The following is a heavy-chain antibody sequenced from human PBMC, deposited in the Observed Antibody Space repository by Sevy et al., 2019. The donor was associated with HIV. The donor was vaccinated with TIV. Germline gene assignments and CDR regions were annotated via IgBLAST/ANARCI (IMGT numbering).Heavy chain of an antibody. CDR2: ISSSSSTI. Sequence: GGSLRLSCAASGFTFSSYSMNWVRQAPGKGLEWVSYISSSSSTIYYADSVKGRFTISGDNAKNSLYLQMNSLRYEDTAVYYCARDQYYYDSSGYYKANDYWGQGTLVTVSS. J-gene: IGHJ4*02. CDR3: ARDQYYYDSSGYYKANDY. D-gene: IGHD3-22*01. CDR1: GFTFSSYS. V-gene: IGHV3-48*02.